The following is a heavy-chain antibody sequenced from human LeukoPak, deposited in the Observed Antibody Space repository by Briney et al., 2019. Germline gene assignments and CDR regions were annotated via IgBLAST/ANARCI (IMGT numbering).Heavy chain of an antibody. CDR3: TRKEVGATIDY. CDR1: GFTFGDHA. J-gene: IGHJ4*02. Sequence: PGGSLRLSCTASGFTFGDHAMSWVRQAPGKGLEWAGFIRSKAYGGTPEYAASVKGRFTISRDDSKSIAYLQMNSLKTEDTAVYYCTRKEVGATIDYWGQGTLVTVSS. D-gene: IGHD1-26*01. V-gene: IGHV3-49*04. CDR2: IRSKAYGGTP.